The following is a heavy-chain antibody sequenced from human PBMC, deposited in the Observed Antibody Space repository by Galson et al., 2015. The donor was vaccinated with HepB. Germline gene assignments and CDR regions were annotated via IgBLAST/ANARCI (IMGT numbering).Heavy chain of an antibody. CDR1: EFTFSDYW. J-gene: IGHJ6*02. CDR2: MNKDGTEK. CDR3: ARISTYGCLADF. V-gene: IGHV3-7*03. Sequence: SLRLSCAASEFTFSDYWMNWVRQAPGKGLEWEANMNKDGTEKYYVDSVKGRFTISRDNAKNLLYLQMDSLTAEDTAVYYCARISTYGCLADFWGQGTTVTVSS. D-gene: IGHD2-15*01.